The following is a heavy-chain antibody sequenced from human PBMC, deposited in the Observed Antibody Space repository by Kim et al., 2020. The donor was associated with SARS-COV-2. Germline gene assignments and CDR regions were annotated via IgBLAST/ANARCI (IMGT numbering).Heavy chain of an antibody. V-gene: IGHV5-51*01. CDR2: IYPGDSDT. D-gene: IGHD3-22*01. Sequence: GESLKISCKGSGYSFTSYWIGWVRQMPGKDLEWMGIIYPGDSDTRYSPSFQGQVTISADKSISTAYLQWSSLKASDTAMYYCARRPGYYYDSSGYPTQGWFDPWGQGTVVTVSS. CDR3: ARRPGYYYDSSGYPTQGWFDP. CDR1: GYSFTSYW. J-gene: IGHJ5*02.